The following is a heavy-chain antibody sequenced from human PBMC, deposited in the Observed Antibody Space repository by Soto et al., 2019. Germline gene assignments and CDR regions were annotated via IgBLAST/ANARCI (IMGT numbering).Heavy chain of an antibody. CDR2: ISDYNGDT. J-gene: IGHJ4*02. CDR3: ARVTIGSFNFDF. D-gene: IGHD1-26*01. Sequence: ASVKVSCKASGYTFTSYGISWVRQAPGQGLEWMGWISDYNGDTNYAQKLQDRVTMTTDTSTTTAYMELRSLRSDDTAVYYCARVTIGSFNFDFWGQGTLVTVSS. CDR1: GYTFTSYG. V-gene: IGHV1-18*01.